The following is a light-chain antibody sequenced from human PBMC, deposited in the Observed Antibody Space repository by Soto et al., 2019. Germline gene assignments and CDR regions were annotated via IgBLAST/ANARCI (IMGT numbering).Light chain of an antibody. Sequence: QAVVTQPPSVSGDPGQRVTISCTWTSSNIGAGYDVHGYQQLPGTAPKLLSSDNSNRPSGVPDRFSGFKSDTSAYLVITGLQAEDEADYYCQCQDSSLRDVVFGGGTKVTVL. CDR1: SSNIGAGYD. CDR2: DNS. J-gene: IGLJ2*01. CDR3: QCQDSSLRDVV. V-gene: IGLV1-40*01.